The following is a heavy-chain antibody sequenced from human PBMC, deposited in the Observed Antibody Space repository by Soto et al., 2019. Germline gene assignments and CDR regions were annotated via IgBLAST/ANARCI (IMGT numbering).Heavy chain of an antibody. D-gene: IGHD3-16*01. J-gene: IGHJ5*02. CDR2: INHSGST. Sequence: SETLSLTCAVYGGSFSGYYWSWIRQPPGKGGECIGEINHSGSTNYNPSLKSRVTISVGTSKNQFSLKLSFVTAADTAVYYCARGRRGNWFDPWGQGTLVTVSS. CDR3: ARGRRGNWFDP. V-gene: IGHV4-34*01. CDR1: GGSFSGYY.